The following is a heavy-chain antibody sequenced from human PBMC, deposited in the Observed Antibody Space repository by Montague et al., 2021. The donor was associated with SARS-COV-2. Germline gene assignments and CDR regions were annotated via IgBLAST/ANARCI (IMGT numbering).Heavy chain of an antibody. J-gene: IGHJ6*02. V-gene: IGHV4-39*01. CDR1: GGSISSSSYY. CDR2: IYYSGST. Sequence: SETLSLTCTVSGGSISSSSYYWGWIRQPPGKGLEWIGSIYYSGSTCYNPSLKSRVTISVDTSKNQSSLKLSSATAADAAVYYCARLVETYYYYYGMDVWGQGTTVTVSS. D-gene: IGHD4-23*01. CDR3: ARLVETYYYYYGMDV.